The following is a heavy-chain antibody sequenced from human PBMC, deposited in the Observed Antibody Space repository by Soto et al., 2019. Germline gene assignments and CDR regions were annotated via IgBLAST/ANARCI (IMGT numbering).Heavy chain of an antibody. D-gene: IGHD3-3*01. Sequence: QVQLVQSGAEVKKPGSSVKVSCKASGGTFSSYAISWVRQAPGQGLEWMGGIIPIFGTANYAQKFQGRVTITADESTSTAYMELSSLRSEDTAVYYCARDNDFSSGYVPSYYYYGMDVWGQGTTVTVSS. V-gene: IGHV1-69*01. J-gene: IGHJ6*02. CDR3: ARDNDFSSGYVPSYYYYGMDV. CDR1: GGTFSSYA. CDR2: IIPIFGTA.